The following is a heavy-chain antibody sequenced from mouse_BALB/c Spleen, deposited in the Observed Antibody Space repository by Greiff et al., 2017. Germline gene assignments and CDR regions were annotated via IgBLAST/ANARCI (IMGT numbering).Heavy chain of an antibody. CDR3: TRRAGWFAY. CDR1: GYTFTDYE. D-gene: IGHD3-1*01. J-gene: IGHJ3*01. CDR2: IDPETGGT. Sequence: VQLQQSGAELVRPGASVTLSCKASGYTFTDYEMHWVKQTPVHGLEWIGAIDPETGGTAYNQKFKGKATLTADKSSSTAYMELRSLTSEDSAVYYCTRRAGWFAYWGQGTLVTV. V-gene: IGHV1-15*01.